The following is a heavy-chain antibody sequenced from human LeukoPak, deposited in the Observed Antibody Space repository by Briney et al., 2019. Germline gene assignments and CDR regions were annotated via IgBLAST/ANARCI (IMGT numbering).Heavy chain of an antibody. CDR1: DGSISSSSYY. V-gene: IGHV4-39*07. J-gene: IGHJ4*02. D-gene: IGHD3-9*01. Sequence: SETLSLTCTVSDGSISSSSYYWGWIRQPPGKGLEWIGSIYYSGSTYYNPPLKSRVTISVDTSENQFSLKLSSVTAADTAVYYCARVILTGYSKGEFDYWGQGTLVTVSS. CDR2: IYYSGST. CDR3: ARVILTGYSKGEFDY.